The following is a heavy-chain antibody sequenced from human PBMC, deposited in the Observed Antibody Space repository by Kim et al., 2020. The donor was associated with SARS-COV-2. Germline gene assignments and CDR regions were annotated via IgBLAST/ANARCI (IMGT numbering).Heavy chain of an antibody. Sequence: GGSLRLSCAASGFTFSDYYMSWIRQAPGKGLEWVSYISCSGSTIYYADSVKGRFTISRDNAKNSLYLQMNSLRAEDTAVYYCARENSHITIFGVVTRIGMDVWGQGTTVTVSS. CDR2: ISCSGSTI. D-gene: IGHD3-3*01. CDR3: ARENSHITIFGVVTRIGMDV. CDR1: GFTFSDYY. V-gene: IGHV3-11*01. J-gene: IGHJ6*02.